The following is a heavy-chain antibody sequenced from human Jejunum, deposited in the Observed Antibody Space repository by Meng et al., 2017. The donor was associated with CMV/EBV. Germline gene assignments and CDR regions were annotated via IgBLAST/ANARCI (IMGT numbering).Heavy chain of an antibody. V-gene: IGHV3-33*01. J-gene: IGHJ4*02. CDR1: GFPLNSYG. D-gene: IGHD3-22*01. CDR3: ARDNEGSSHYSQFDY. Sequence: TGFPLNSYGIPWVRQCPGKGLEWVGVLWYDGSRKYFADSVQGRFSISRDDSKNTVYLQMNSLRAEETAVYYCARDNEGSSHYSQFDYWGQGTLVTVSS. CDR2: LWYDGSRK.